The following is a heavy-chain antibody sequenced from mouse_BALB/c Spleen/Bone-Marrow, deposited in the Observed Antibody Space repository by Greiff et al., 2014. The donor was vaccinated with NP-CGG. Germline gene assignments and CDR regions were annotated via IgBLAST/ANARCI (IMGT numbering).Heavy chain of an antibody. CDR1: GYTFINYW. CDR2: FYPGSGTT. Sequence: QSGSELVRPGASVKLSCKASGYTFINYWIHWVKQRPGQGLEWIGNFYPGSGTTNYDEKFKTKATLTVDTFTSTAYMQLSSLTSEDSAVYYCTKGNYFFDYWGQGTTLTVSS. V-gene: IGHV1S22*01. D-gene: IGHD2-1*01. J-gene: IGHJ2*01. CDR3: TKGNYFFDY.